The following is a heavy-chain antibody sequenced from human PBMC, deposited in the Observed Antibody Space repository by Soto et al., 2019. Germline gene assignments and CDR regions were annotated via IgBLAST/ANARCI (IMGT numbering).Heavy chain of an antibody. CDR3: ARKGGIVATIARGAFDI. J-gene: IGHJ3*02. Sequence: QVQLQQWGAGLLKPSETLSLTCAVYGGSFSGYYWSWIRQPPGKGLEWIGEINHSGSTNYNPSLKSRVTISVDTSKNQFSLKLSSVTAADTAVYYCARKGGIVATIARGAFDIWGQGTMVTVSS. CDR1: GGSFSGYY. CDR2: INHSGST. D-gene: IGHD5-12*01. V-gene: IGHV4-34*01.